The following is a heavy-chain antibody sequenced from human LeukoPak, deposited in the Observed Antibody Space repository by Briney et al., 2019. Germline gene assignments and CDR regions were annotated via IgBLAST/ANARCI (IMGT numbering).Heavy chain of an antibody. V-gene: IGHV3-53*04. J-gene: IGHJ5*02. D-gene: IGHD5-24*01. CDR1: GFTVRNNH. Sequence: GGSLRLSCAASGFTVRNNHVSWVRQAPGKGLEWVSVIDSRDSTYHADSVKGRFTISRHTSKNTLYLQMNSLRAEDTAVYYCARESTPLRGAFDPWGPGTLVTVSS. CDR2: IDSRDST. CDR3: ARESTPLRGAFDP.